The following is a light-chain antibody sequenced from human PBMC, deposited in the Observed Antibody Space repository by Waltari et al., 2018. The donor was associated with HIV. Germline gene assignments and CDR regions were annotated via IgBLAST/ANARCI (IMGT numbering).Light chain of an antibody. CDR2: DAS. V-gene: IGKV3-20*01. Sequence: EIVLKQSQGTLSLSPVERATLSCRASQSVSSSYLASYQQKPCQAPWPLIYDASNRATGIPDRFSASGSGTDFTLTISRLEPEDFAVYYCQHYGSSQITFGQGTRLEIK. CDR1: QSVSSSY. CDR3: QHYGSSQIT. J-gene: IGKJ5*01.